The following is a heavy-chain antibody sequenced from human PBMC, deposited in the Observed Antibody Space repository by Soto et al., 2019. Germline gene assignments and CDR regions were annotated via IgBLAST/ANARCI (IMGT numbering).Heavy chain of an antibody. J-gene: IGHJ6*02. CDR2: IYYSGST. CDR1: DGSISSYY. V-gene: IGHV4-59*01. Sequence: SETLSLTCTVSDGSISSYYWSWIRQPPGEEQEWIGYIYYSGSTNYNPSLKSRATISVDTSKDQFSLKLSSVTPADTAVYYCARALRYFDWPPLSYGMDVWGQGTTVTVSS. D-gene: IGHD3-9*01. CDR3: ARALRYFDWPPLSYGMDV.